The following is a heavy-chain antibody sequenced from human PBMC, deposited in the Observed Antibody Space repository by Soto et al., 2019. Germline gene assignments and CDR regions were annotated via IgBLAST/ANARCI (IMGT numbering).Heavy chain of an antibody. CDR3: VKGHSSGWYERYFQH. CDR1: GFTFSSYA. CDR2: ISSNGGST. D-gene: IGHD6-19*01. V-gene: IGHV3-64D*06. J-gene: IGHJ1*01. Sequence: GGSLRLSCSASGFTFSSYAIHWVRQAPGKGLEYVSAISSNGGSTYYADSVKGRFTISRDNSKNTLYLQMSSLRAEDTAVYYCVKGHSSGWYERYFQHWGQGTLVTSPQ.